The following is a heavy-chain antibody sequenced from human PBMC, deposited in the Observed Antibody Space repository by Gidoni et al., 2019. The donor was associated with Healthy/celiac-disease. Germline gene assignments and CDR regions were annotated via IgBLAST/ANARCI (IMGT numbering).Heavy chain of an antibody. CDR2: IYHSGST. V-gene: IGHV4-38-2*01. CDR3: ARVLPVGALDY. Sequence: QVQLQESGPGLVKPSETLSLTCAVSGYSISSGYYWGWIRQPPGKGLEWIGSIYHSGSTYYNPSLKSRVTISVDTSKNQFSLKLSSVTAADTAVYYCARVLPVGALDYWGQGTLVTVSS. J-gene: IGHJ4*02. D-gene: IGHD1-26*01. CDR1: GYSISSGYY.